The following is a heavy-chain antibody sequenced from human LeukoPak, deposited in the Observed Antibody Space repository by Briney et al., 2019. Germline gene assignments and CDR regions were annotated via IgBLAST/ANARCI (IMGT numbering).Heavy chain of an antibody. J-gene: IGHJ4*02. CDR2: INPSGGST. D-gene: IGHD2-2*02. Sequence: ASVKVSCKASGYTFTSYYMHWVRQAPGQGLEWIGIINPSGGSTSYAQKFQGRVTMTRDTSTSTVYMELSSLRSEDTAVYYCARGRTTYCSSTSCYRDFDYWGQGTLVTVSS. CDR3: ARGRTTYCSSTSCYRDFDY. V-gene: IGHV1-46*01. CDR1: GYTFTSYY.